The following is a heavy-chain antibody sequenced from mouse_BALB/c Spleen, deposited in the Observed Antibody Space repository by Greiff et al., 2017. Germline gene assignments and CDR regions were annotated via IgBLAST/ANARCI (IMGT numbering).Heavy chain of an antibody. D-gene: IGHD1-1*01. CDR1: GFSLTDYG. J-gene: IGHJ1*01. CDR2: IWGGGST. V-gene: IGHV2-6-5*01. Sequence: VKLVESGPGLVAPSQSLSITCTVSGFSLTDYGVSWIRQPPGKGLEWLGVIWGGGSTYYNSALKSRLSISKDNSKSQVFLKMNSLQTDDTAMYYCAKHGNYGRRVFDVWGAGTTVTVSS. CDR3: AKHGNYGRRVFDV.